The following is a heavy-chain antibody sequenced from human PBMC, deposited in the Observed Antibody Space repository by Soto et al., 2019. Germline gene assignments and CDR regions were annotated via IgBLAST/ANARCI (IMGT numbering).Heavy chain of an antibody. CDR1: GYTFTSYG. Sequence: QVQLVQSGAEVKKPGASVKVSCKASGYTFTSYGISWVRQAPGQGLEWMGWISAYNGNTNYAQKLQGRVTMTTDTSTSTAYMELRSLRSDDTAVYYCARSPLGCGGDCYSDWYFDLWGRGTLVTVSS. J-gene: IGHJ2*01. CDR2: ISAYNGNT. D-gene: IGHD2-21*02. CDR3: ARSPLGCGGDCYSDWYFDL. V-gene: IGHV1-18*01.